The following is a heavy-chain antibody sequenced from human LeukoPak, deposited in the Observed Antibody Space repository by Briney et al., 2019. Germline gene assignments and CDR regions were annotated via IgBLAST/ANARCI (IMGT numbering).Heavy chain of an antibody. J-gene: IGHJ4*02. V-gene: IGHV1-18*01. CDR2: MNPNSGNT. CDR1: GYTFTSYD. Sequence: ASVKVSCKASGYTFTSYDINWVRQATGQGLEWMGWMNPNSGNTNYAQKLQGRVTMTTDTSTSTAYMELRSLRSDDTAVYYCARDRGMMDFDYWGQGTLVTVSS. D-gene: IGHD3-16*01. CDR3: ARDRGMMDFDY.